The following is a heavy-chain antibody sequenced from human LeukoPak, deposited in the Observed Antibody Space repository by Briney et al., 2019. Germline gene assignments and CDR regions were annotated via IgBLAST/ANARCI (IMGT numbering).Heavy chain of an antibody. D-gene: IGHD3-10*01. Sequence: GGSLRLSCPASGFTSSSSAMSWVRQAPGRGLEWVSSINVSGTDYTDSVKGRFTFSRDNSRNTVNPQMKSLRARATAVYYCAKGLDYYGPGSYSFDLWGQGTLVTVSS. CDR1: GFTSSSSA. J-gene: IGHJ4*02. CDR3: AKGLDYYGPGSYSFDL. CDR2: INVSGT. V-gene: IGHV3-23*01.